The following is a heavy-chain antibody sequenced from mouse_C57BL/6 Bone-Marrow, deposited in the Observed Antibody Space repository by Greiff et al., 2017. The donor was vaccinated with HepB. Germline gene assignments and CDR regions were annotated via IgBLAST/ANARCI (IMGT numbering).Heavy chain of an antibody. CDR2: IRSKSSNYAT. J-gene: IGHJ1*03. D-gene: IGHD2-5*01. CDR1: GFTFNTYA. Sequence: EVQVVESGGGLVQPKGSLKLSCAASGFTFNTYAMHWVRQAPGKGLEWVARIRSKSSNYATYYADSVKDRFTISRDDSQSMLYLQMNNLKTEDTAMYYCVRTESNFWYCDVWGTGTTVTVSS. V-gene: IGHV10-3*01. CDR3: VRTESNFWYCDV.